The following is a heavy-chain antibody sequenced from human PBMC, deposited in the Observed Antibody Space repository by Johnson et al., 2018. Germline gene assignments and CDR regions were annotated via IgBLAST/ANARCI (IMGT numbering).Heavy chain of an antibody. CDR1: GFTFSSYW. V-gene: IGHV3-48*04. CDR2: ISSSGSTI. J-gene: IGHJ3*02. D-gene: IGHD2-21*02. CDR3: ARDPLSRRLVTGAFDI. Sequence: VQLVQSGGGVVQPEKSLRLSCAVSGFTFSSYWMSWVRQAPGKGLEWVSYISSSGSTIYYADSVKGRFTISGDNAKNSLYLQMNSRRAEDTAVYYCARDPLSRRLVTGAFDIWGQGTMVTVSS.